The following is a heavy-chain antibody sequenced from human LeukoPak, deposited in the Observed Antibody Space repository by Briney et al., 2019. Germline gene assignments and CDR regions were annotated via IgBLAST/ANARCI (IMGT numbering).Heavy chain of an antibody. CDR1: GGSISSSSYY. J-gene: IGHJ2*01. D-gene: IGHD2-21*02. Sequence: PSETLSLTCTVSGGSISSSSYYWGWIRQPPGKGLEWIGSIYYSGSTYYNPSLKSRVTISVDTSKNQFSLKLSSVTAADTAVYYCTIGVVTGNFDLWGRGTLVTVSS. CDR3: TIGVVTGNFDL. V-gene: IGHV4-39*07. CDR2: IYYSGST.